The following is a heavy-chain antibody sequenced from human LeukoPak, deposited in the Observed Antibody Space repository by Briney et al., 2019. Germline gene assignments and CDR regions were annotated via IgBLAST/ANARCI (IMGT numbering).Heavy chain of an antibody. CDR3: ARDPVRRDSY. CDR1: GFTFSSYA. D-gene: IGHD3-10*01. V-gene: IGHV3-23*01. CDR2: ISGSGGST. Sequence: PGGSLRLSCAASGFTFSSYAMSWVRQAPGKGLEWVSAISGSGGSTYYADSVTGRFTISRDNAKNTLYLQMNSLRAEDTAVYYCARDPVRRDSYWGQGTLVTVSS. J-gene: IGHJ4*02.